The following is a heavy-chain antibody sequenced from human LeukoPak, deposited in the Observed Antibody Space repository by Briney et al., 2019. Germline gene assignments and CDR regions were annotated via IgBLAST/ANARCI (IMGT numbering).Heavy chain of an antibody. D-gene: IGHD6-13*01. Sequence: GASVKVSCKASGYTFTGYYMHWVRQAPGQGLEWMGWINPNSGGTNYAQKFQGRVTMTRDTSISTAYMELSRLRSDDTAVYYCARVRKEGIIALDYWGQGTLVTVSS. V-gene: IGHV1-2*02. CDR3: ARVRKEGIIALDY. CDR2: INPNSGGT. CDR1: GYTFTGYY. J-gene: IGHJ4*02.